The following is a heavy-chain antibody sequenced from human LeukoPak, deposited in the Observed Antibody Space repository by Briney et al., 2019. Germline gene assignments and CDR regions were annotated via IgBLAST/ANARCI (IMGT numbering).Heavy chain of an antibody. CDR1: GFTFSAYS. D-gene: IGHD6-19*01. CDR2: INRGSNHI. V-gene: IGHV3-21*06. Sequence: GGSLRLSCAASGFTFSAYSISWVRQAPGKGLEWVSSINRGSNHIYYADAVKGRFTISRDNAKNSLYLQMNSLRAEDTAIYYCARDSSGGSRDYWGQGTLVTVSS. J-gene: IGHJ4*02. CDR3: ARDSSGGSRDY.